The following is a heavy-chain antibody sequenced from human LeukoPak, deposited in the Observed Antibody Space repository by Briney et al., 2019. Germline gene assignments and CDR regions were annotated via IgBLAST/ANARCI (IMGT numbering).Heavy chain of an antibody. CDR2: ISHSGST. CDR1: GGSFSGYY. J-gene: IGHJ5*02. Sequence: SETLSLTCAVYGGSFSGYYWSWIRQPPGKGLEWIGEISHSGSTNYNPSLKSRVTISVDTSKNQFSLKLSSVTAADTAVYYCARGVLRFLEWLIWFDPWGQGTLVTVSS. CDR3: ARGVLRFLEWLIWFDP. D-gene: IGHD3-3*01. V-gene: IGHV4-34*01.